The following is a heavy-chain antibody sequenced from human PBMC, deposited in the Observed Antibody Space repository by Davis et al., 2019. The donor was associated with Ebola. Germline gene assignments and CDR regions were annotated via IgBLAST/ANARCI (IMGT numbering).Heavy chain of an antibody. CDR1: GGSITNDHYY. V-gene: IGHV4-31*03. Sequence: LRLSCTVSGGSITNDHYYWGWIRQPPGKGLEWIGYIYYSGSTSYNPSLGSRVTISLDTSKNQFSLKLSSVTAADTAVYYCARELPNWGLDSWGQGTLVTVSS. J-gene: IGHJ4*02. CDR2: IYYSGST. CDR3: ARELPNWGLDS. D-gene: IGHD7-27*01.